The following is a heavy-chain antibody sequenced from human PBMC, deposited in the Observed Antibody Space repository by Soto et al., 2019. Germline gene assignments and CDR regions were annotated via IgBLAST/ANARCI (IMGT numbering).Heavy chain of an antibody. CDR1: GYTFINYA. J-gene: IGHJ4*02. CDR2: INAGNGDT. D-gene: IGHD3-10*01. V-gene: IGHV1-3*01. Sequence: QVQLVQSGAEVKKPGASVKVSCKASGYTFINYAIHWVRQAPGQRLEWMGWINAGNGDTKSSQKFQGIVTITRDTSARIAYMELRSLTSEDTAVYYCARDLGVTMVRGISNFDYWGQGTPVTVSS. CDR3: ARDLGVTMVRGISNFDY.